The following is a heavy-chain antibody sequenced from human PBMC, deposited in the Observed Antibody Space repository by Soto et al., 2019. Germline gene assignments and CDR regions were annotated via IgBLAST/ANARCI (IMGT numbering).Heavy chain of an antibody. CDR3: AKELRGYSGYDHDY. CDR2: ISGSGGST. V-gene: IGHV3-23*01. CDR1: GFTFSSYT. D-gene: IGHD5-12*01. J-gene: IGHJ4*02. Sequence: EVQLLESGGGLVQPGGSLRLSCAASGFTFSSYTMSWLRQAPGKGLEWVSAISGSGGSTYYADSVQGRFTISRDNSNNTLYLQMNSLGAEDTAVYYCAKELRGYSGYDHDYWGQGSLVTVSS.